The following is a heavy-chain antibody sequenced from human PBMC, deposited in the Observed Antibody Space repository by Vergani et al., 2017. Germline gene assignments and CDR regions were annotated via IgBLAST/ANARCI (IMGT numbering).Heavy chain of an antibody. J-gene: IGHJ6*02. Sequence: QVQLQQWGAGLLKPSETLSLTCAVYGGSFSGYYWSWIRQPPGKGLEWIGEINHSGSTNYNPSLKSRVTISVDTSKNQFSLKLSSVTAADTAGYYCARFAMGYYYYGMDVWGQGTTVTVSS. CDR1: GGSFSGYY. D-gene: IGHD5-18*01. CDR2: INHSGST. V-gene: IGHV4-34*01. CDR3: ARFAMGYYYYGMDV.